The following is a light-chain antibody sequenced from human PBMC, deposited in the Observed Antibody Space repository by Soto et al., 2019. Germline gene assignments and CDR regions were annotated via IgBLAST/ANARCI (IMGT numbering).Light chain of an antibody. CDR3: CSSAGGGTYV. V-gene: IGLV2-23*02. CDR2: EVT. J-gene: IGLJ1*01. CDR1: SSVVGSYDL. Sequence: SGLTPPSPGSGSPGQSIALSCTRTSSVVGSYDLVSWYQQHPGKAPKLMIYEVTKRPSGVSSRFSGSKSGNTASLTISGLQAEDDADYYCCSSAGGGTYVFGTGTKVTVL.